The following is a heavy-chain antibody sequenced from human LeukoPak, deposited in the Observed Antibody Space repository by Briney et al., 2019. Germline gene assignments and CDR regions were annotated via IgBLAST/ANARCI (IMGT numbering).Heavy chain of an antibody. CDR2: ISRSSSYI. J-gene: IGHJ4*02. Sequence: GGSLRLSCAASGFTFSSYSMNWVRQAPGKGLEWVSSISRSSSYIYYADSVKGRFTISRDNAKNSLYLQMNSLRAEDTAVYYCARHEEVEMATIWYTGYYFDYWGQGTLATVSS. D-gene: IGHD5-24*01. V-gene: IGHV3-21*01. CDR3: ARHEEVEMATIWYTGYYFDY. CDR1: GFTFSSYS.